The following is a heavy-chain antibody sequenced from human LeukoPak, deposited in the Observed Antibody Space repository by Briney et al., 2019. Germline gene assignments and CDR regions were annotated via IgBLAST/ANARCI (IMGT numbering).Heavy chain of an antibody. V-gene: IGHV4-34*01. J-gene: IGHJ4*02. Sequence: PSETLSLTCAVYGGSFSGYHWSWIRQPPGKGLEWIGEINHSGSTNYNPSLKSRVTISVDTSKNQFSLKLSSVTAADTAVYYCARARYYDSSGYYHRPIASLIDYWGQGTLVTVSS. D-gene: IGHD3-22*01. CDR2: INHSGST. CDR3: ARARYYDSSGYYHRPIASLIDY. CDR1: GGSFSGYH.